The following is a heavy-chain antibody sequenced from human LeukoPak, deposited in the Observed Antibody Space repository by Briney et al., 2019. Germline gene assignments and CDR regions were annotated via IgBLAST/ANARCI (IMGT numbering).Heavy chain of an antibody. CDR1: GFTFSIYG. CDR3: ARYRGTDVMDV. V-gene: IGHV3-33*01. J-gene: IGHJ6*02. Sequence: PGGSLRLSCAASGFTFSIYGMHWVRQAPGKGLEWVAVTWYDESNKYYADSVKGRFTISRDNSKTTLYLQMNSLKAEDTAVYYCARYRGTDVMDVWGQGTTVTVSS. CDR2: TWYDESNK. D-gene: IGHD3/OR15-3a*01.